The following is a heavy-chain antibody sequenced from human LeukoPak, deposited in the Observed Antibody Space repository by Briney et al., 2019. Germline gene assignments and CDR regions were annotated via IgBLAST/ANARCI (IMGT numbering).Heavy chain of an antibody. Sequence: GGSLRLSCAASGFAFSNYAMSWVRLAPGKGLEWLSSISSSGGDTDYADSVKGRFTISRDNSKNTLYVQMNSLRAEDTAVYYCAKYYYDSSTYSFDYWGQGTLVTVSS. V-gene: IGHV3-23*01. J-gene: IGHJ4*02. CDR1: GFAFSNYA. CDR3: AKYYYDSSTYSFDY. CDR2: ISSSGGDT. D-gene: IGHD3-22*01.